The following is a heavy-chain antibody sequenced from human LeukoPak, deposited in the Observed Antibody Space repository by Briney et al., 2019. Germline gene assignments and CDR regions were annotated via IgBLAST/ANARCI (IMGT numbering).Heavy chain of an antibody. CDR3: ASTGRYFDPGYYYYMDV. V-gene: IGHV4-59*08. CDR1: GGSISSYY. CDR2: IYYSGST. D-gene: IGHD3-9*01. J-gene: IGHJ6*03. Sequence: SESLSLTCTVSGGSISSYYWSWIRQPPGEGLGWIGYIYYSGSTNYNPSLKSRVTISVDTSQNQFSLKLSSVTAADTAVYYCASTGRYFDPGYYYYMDVWGKGTTVTVSS.